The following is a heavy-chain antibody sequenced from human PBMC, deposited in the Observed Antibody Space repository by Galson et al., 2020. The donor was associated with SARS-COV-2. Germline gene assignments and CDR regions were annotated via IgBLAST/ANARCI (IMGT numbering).Heavy chain of an antibody. V-gene: IGHV3-33*01. CDR3: ARDGQHRSGWAFDY. J-gene: IGHJ4*02. D-gene: IGHD6-19*01. Sequence: GESLKISCAASGFTFKSHAMHWIRQAPGKGLEWVAQIFYDGSDKYYVDSVKGRFTISRDDSEKTVYLQMNNLRADDTAGYYCARDGQHRSGWAFDYWGQGTLVTVSS. CDR2: IFYDGSDK. CDR1: GFTFKSHA.